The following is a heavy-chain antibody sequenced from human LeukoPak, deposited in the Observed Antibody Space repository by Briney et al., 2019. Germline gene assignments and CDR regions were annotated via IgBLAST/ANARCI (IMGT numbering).Heavy chain of an antibody. CDR3: ARARGGYSYGDFDY. V-gene: IGHV4-34*01. CDR2: INHSGST. CDR1: GGSISSYY. Sequence: SETLSLTCTVSGGSISSYYWSWIRQPPGKGLEWIGEINHSGSTNYNPSLKSRVTISVDTSKNQFSLKLSSVTAADTAVYYCARARGGYSYGDFDYWGQGTLVTVSS. D-gene: IGHD5-18*01. J-gene: IGHJ4*02.